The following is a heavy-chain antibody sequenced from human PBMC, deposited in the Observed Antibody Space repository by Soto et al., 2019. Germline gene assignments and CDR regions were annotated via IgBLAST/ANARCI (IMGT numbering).Heavy chain of an antibody. CDR3: ARLGIAVAGTWGIIDY. CDR2: VYPGDSDT. CDR1: GYSFTSYW. J-gene: IGHJ4*02. D-gene: IGHD6-19*01. Sequence: GESLKISCKGSGYSFTSYWIGWVRQMPGKGLEWMGIVYPGDSDTRYSPSFQGQVTISADKSISTAYLQWSSLKASDTPMYYCARLGIAVAGTWGIIDYWGQGTLVTVSS. V-gene: IGHV5-51*01.